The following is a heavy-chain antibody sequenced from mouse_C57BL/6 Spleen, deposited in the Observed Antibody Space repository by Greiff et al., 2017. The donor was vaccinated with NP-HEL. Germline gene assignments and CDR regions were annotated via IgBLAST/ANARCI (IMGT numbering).Heavy chain of an antibody. CDR2: IDPSDSYT. CDR1: GYTFTSYW. CDR3: APSYGPFDY. J-gene: IGHJ2*01. Sequence: QVQLQQPGAELVRPGTSVKLSCKASGYTFTSYWMHWVKQRPGQGLEWIGVIDPSDSYTNYNQKFKGKATLTVDKSSSTAYMQLSSLTSEDSAVXYCAPSYGPFDYWGQGTTLTVSS. D-gene: IGHD2-10*01. V-gene: IGHV1-59*01.